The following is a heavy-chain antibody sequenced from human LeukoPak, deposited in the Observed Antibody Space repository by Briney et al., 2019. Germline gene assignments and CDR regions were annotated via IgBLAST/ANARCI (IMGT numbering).Heavy chain of an antibody. V-gene: IGHV1-69*06. CDR3: ARATTMYYYDSSVD. CDR2: IIPIFGTA. D-gene: IGHD3-22*01. Sequence: WAAVKVSFKAAGGTFSIYAISWVRQAPGQGLEWMGGIIPIFGTANYAQKFQGRVTITADKSTSTAYMELSSLRSDDTAVYYCARATTMYYYDSSVDWGQGTLVTVSS. J-gene: IGHJ4*02. CDR1: GGTFSIYA.